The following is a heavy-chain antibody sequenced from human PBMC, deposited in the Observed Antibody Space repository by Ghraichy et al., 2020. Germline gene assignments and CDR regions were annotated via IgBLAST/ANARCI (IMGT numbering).Heavy chain of an antibody. V-gene: IGHV3-21*01. CDR3: ARGPPESFWSGYDWYFDL. D-gene: IGHD3-3*01. Sequence: GGSLRLSCAASGFTFSSYSMNWVRQAPGKGLEWVSSISSSSSYIYYADSVKGRFTISRDNAKNSLYLQMNSLRAEDTAVYYCARGPPESFWSGYDWYFDLWGRGTLVTVSS. CDR1: GFTFSSYS. J-gene: IGHJ2*01. CDR2: ISSSSSYI.